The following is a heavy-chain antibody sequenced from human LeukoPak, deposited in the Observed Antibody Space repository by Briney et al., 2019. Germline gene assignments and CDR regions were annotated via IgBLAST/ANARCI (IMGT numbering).Heavy chain of an antibody. CDR1: GFTFSSYG. CDR3: ANTYYAFWSGSF. D-gene: IGHD3-3*01. J-gene: IGHJ4*02. Sequence: GRSLRLSCATSGFTFSSYGIHWVRQAPGKGLEWVTVISYDESKKYYADSVKGRFTISRDNSKNTVYLQMNSLRAEDTAVYYCANTYYAFWSGSFWGQGTLVTVSS. V-gene: IGHV3-30-3*01. CDR2: ISYDESKK.